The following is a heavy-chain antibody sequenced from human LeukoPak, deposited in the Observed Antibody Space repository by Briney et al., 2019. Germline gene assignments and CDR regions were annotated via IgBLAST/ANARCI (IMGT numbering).Heavy chain of an antibody. CDR1: GFTFSDYI. J-gene: IGHJ2*01. CDR3: ARGSRIAAAGSFFDL. CDR2: IYYSGST. V-gene: IGHV4-30-4*08. Sequence: LRLSCAASGFTFSDYIMDWVRQAPGKGLEWIGYIYYSGSTYYNPSLKSRVTISVDTSKNQFSLKLSSVTAADTAVYYCARGSRIAAAGSFFDLWGRGTLVTVSS. D-gene: IGHD6-13*01.